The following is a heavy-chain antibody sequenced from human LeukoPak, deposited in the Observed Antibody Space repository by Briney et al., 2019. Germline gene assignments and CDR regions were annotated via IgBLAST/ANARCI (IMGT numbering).Heavy chain of an antibody. CDR1: GFTFSSYS. CDR2: ISSSSSYI. D-gene: IGHD2-2*01. CDR3: ARSGYCSSTSCCCDY. Sequence: GGSLRLSCAASGFTFSSYSMNWVRQAPGKGLEWVSSISSSSSYIYYADSVKGRFTISRDNAKNSLYLQMNSLRAEDTAVYYCARSGYCSSTSCCCDYWGQGTLVTVSS. J-gene: IGHJ4*02. V-gene: IGHV3-21*01.